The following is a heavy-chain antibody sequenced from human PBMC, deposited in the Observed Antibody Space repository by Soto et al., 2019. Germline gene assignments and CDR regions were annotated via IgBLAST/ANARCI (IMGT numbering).Heavy chain of an antibody. CDR2: IYYSGST. D-gene: IGHD1-26*01. V-gene: IGHV4-59*01. J-gene: IGHJ6*02. CDR1: GGSISSYY. Sequence: PSETLSLTCTVSGGSISSYYWSWIRQPPGKGLEWIGYIYYSGSTNYNPSLKSRVTISVDTSKNQFSLKLSSVTAADTAVYYCVRQSGGYYYYGMDVWGQGTTVTVSS. CDR3: VRQSGGYYYYGMDV.